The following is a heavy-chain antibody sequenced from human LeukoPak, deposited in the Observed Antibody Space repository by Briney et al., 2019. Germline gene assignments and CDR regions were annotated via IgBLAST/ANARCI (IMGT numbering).Heavy chain of an antibody. CDR3: ASRYDYGDYGEDY. Sequence: PGGSLRLXCAASGFTFSSYAMSWVRQAPGKGLEWVSAISGSGGSTYYADSVKGRFTISRDNSKNTLYLQMNSLRAEDTAVYYCASRYDYGDYGEDYWGQGTLVTVSS. CDR2: ISGSGGST. V-gene: IGHV3-23*01. J-gene: IGHJ4*02. CDR1: GFTFSSYA. D-gene: IGHD4-17*01.